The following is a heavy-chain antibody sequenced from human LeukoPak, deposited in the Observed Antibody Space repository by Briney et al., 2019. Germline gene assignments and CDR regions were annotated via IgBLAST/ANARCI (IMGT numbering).Heavy chain of an antibody. CDR1: GYSISSGSY. CDR3: ARESTMVRAVIITTAFDI. CDR2: IYHSGST. J-gene: IGHJ3*02. Sequence: SETLSLTCTVSGYSISSGSYWGWIRQPPGKGLEWIGSIYHSGSTYYNPSLKSRVTISVDTSKNQFSLKLSSVTAADTAVYYCARESTMVRAVIITTAFDIWGQGTMVTVSS. V-gene: IGHV4-38-2*02. D-gene: IGHD3-10*01.